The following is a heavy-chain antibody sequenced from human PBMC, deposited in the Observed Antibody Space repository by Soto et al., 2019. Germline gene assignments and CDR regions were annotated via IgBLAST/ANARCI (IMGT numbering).Heavy chain of an antibody. CDR3: ARGPPHHY. V-gene: IGHV4-30-2*01. J-gene: IGHJ4*02. Sequence: QLQLQESGSGLVKPSQTLSLTCAVSDGSISSGGYSWSWIRQPPGKGLEWIGYIYHSGNTYYNPSLKSRVTISVDWSKNQFSLTLSSVTAADTAVYYCARGPPHHYWGQGTLVTVSS. CDR2: IYHSGNT. CDR1: DGSISSGGYS.